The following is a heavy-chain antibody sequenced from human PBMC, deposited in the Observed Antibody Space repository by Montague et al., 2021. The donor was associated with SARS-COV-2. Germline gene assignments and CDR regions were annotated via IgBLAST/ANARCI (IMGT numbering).Heavy chain of an antibody. V-gene: IGHV2-5*02. Sequence: PALVKPTQTLTLTCTFSGFSLSTSGVGVGWIRQPPGKALEWLALIYWDDDKRYSPSLKSRLIITKDTSKNQVVLTMTNMGPVDTATYYCAHRRGLLLSDAFDIWGQGTMVTVSS. CDR1: GFSLSTSGVG. CDR3: AHRRGLLLSDAFDI. D-gene: IGHD1-26*01. J-gene: IGHJ3*02. CDR2: IYWDDDK.